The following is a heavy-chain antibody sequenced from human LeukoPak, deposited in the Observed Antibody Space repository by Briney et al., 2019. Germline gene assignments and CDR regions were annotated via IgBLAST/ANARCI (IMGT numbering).Heavy chain of an antibody. CDR2: IYPGDSDT. J-gene: IGHJ4*02. Sequence: GESLKISCKGSGYTFSSSWIGWVRQMPVKGLEWMGIIYPGDSDTRYSPSFQGQVTISADKSINTAYLQWSSLKATDTSIYYCARQYGRPFDYWGQGTLVTVSS. V-gene: IGHV5-51*01. CDR3: ARQYGRPFDY. D-gene: IGHD4-17*01. CDR1: GYTFSSSW.